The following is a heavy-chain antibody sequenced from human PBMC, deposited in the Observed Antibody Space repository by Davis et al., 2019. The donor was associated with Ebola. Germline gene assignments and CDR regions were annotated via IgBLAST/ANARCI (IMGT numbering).Heavy chain of an antibody. CDR2: INHSGST. Sequence: SETLSLTCAVYGGSFSDHFWSWIRQPPGKGLEWIGEINHSGSTNYNPSLKSRVTISVDTSKNQFSLKVTSVTAADTAVYYCARAPGVRYQRNWFDPWGQGTLVTVSS. CDR1: GGSFSDHF. CDR3: ARAPGVRYQRNWFDP. D-gene: IGHD3-10*01. V-gene: IGHV4-34*01. J-gene: IGHJ5*02.